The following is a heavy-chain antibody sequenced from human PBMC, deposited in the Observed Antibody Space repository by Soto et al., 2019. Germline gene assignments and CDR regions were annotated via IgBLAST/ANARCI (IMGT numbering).Heavy chain of an antibody. CDR1: GFTFSSYW. Sequence: VGSLRLSCAASGFTFSSYWMHWVRQVPGTGPVWVSRISSDGTSTAYADSVKGRFTISRDNAKNTLSLQMDSLRAEDTAVYSCVRGAPFDYWGQGAQVTVSS. CDR2: ISSDGTST. J-gene: IGHJ4*02. CDR3: VRGAPFDY. V-gene: IGHV3-74*01.